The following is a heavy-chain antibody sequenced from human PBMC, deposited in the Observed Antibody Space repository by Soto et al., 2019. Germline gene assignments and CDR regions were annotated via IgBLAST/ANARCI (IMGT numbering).Heavy chain of an antibody. CDR1: GFTFGDYA. CDR3: TRVLYCSGGSCYFFSMDY. J-gene: IGHJ4*02. Sequence: GGSLRLSCTASGFTFGDYAMSWFRQAPGKGLEWVGFIRSKAYGGTTEYAASVKGRFTISRDDSKSIAYLQMNSLKTEDTAVYYCTRVLYCSGGSCYFFSMDYWGQGTLVTGSS. CDR2: IRSKAYGGTT. D-gene: IGHD2-15*01. V-gene: IGHV3-49*03.